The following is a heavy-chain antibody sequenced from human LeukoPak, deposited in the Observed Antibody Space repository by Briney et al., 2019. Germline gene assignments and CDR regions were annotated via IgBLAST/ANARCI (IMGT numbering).Heavy chain of an antibody. D-gene: IGHD2-2*01. Sequence: GGSLRLSCAASGFTFSSYWMNWVRQAPGKGLEWVSYISSSSSTIYYADSVKGRFIISRDNAKKSLYLHMNGLRDEDTAVYCCARDGGYCSSSNCHLDYWGQGTLVTVSS. CDR1: GFTFSSYW. CDR3: ARDGGYCSSSNCHLDY. J-gene: IGHJ4*02. V-gene: IGHV3-48*02. CDR2: ISSSSSTI.